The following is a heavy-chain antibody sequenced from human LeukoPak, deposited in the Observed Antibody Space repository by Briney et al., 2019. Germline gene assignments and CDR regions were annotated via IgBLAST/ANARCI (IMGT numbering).Heavy chain of an antibody. CDR3: AHRLAGHYDILTGYYPLVGFDP. D-gene: IGHD3-9*01. J-gene: IGHJ5*02. CDR2: IYWDDDK. Sequence: SGPTLVNPTQTLTLTCTFSGFSLSTSGVGVAWIRQPPGKALEWLALIYWDDDKRYSPSLKSRLTITNDTSKNQVVLTMTHMDPVDTATYYCAHRLAGHYDILTGYYPLVGFDPWGQGTLVTVSS. CDR1: GFSLSTSGVG. V-gene: IGHV2-5*02.